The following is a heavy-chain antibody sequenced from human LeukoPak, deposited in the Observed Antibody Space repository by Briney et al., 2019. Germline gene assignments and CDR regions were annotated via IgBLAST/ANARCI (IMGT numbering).Heavy chain of an antibody. CDR2: IYHSGSA. Sequence: SETLSLTCTVSGYSISSGYYWGWIRQPPGKGLEWIGSIYHSGSAYYNPSLKSRVTISVDMSKNQFSLKLSSVTAADTAVYYCASAITVTTDYWGQGTLVTVS. CDR3: ASAITVTTDY. CDR1: GYSISSGYY. J-gene: IGHJ4*02. D-gene: IGHD4-17*01. V-gene: IGHV4-38-2*02.